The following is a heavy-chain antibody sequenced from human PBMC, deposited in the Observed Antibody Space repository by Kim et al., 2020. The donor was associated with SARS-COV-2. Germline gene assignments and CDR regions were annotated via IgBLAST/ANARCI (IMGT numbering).Heavy chain of an antibody. CDR3: ARDRVGSGWDYYFDY. CDR2: ILYDGSNK. V-gene: IGHV3-33*01. J-gene: IGHJ4*02. Sequence: KGLEWVAVILYDGSNKYYSDSEKGRFTISRDNSKNTLYLQMNSLRADDTAVYYCARDRVGSGWDYYFDYWGQGTLVTVSS. D-gene: IGHD6-19*01.